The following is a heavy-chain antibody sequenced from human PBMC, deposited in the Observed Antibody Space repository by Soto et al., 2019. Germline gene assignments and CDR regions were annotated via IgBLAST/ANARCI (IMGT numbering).Heavy chain of an antibody. CDR2: IYYSGST. Sequence: SETLSLTCTVSGGSISSGGYYWSWIRQHPGKGLEWIGYIYYSGSTYYNPSLKSRVTISVDTSKNQFSLKLSSVTAADTAVYYCATDFGRDSAFDIWGQGTMVTVSS. J-gene: IGHJ3*02. CDR3: ATDFGRDSAFDI. CDR1: GGSISSGGYY. D-gene: IGHD3-3*01. V-gene: IGHV4-31*03.